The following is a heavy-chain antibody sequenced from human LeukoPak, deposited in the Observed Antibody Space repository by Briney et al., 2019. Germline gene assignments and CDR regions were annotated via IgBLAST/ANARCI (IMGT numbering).Heavy chain of an antibody. CDR3: ARNFVSYAEDY. CDR1: GFTFTSYA. Sequence: GGSLRLSCAASGFTFTSYAMNWVRQAPGKGLEWVSSISSSSSYIYYADSVKGRFTISRDNAKNSLYLQMNSLRAEDTAVYYCARNFVSYAEDYWGQGTLVTVSS. D-gene: IGHD2-2*01. J-gene: IGHJ4*02. CDR2: ISSSSSYI. V-gene: IGHV3-21*01.